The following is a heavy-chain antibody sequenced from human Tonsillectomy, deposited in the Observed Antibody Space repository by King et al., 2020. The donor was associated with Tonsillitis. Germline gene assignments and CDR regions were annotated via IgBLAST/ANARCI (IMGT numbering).Heavy chain of an antibody. Sequence: VQLVESGGGVVQPGRSLRLSCAASGFTFSSYGIHWVRQAPGKGLEWVAVISYDGSDKYYADSVKGRFTISSDNSKNTLYLQMNSLRAEDTAVYYCAKDLYYSDSSGYLDYWGQGTLVTVSS. CDR3: AKDLYYSDSSGYLDY. D-gene: IGHD3-22*01. V-gene: IGHV3-30*18. J-gene: IGHJ4*02. CDR1: GFTFSSYG. CDR2: ISYDGSDK.